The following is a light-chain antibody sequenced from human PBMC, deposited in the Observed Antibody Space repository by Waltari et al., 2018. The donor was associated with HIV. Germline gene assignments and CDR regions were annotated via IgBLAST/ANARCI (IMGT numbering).Light chain of an antibody. J-gene: IGKJ1*01. CDR2: WAS. Sequence: DIVMTQSPDSLAVSLGERGTISCKSSQTVLYNSNNKNHLAWYQQKAGQPPKLLIYWASIREIGVPERFTGSGSGTDFNLTISSLRADDVAVYYCQQFFTFPRTFGQGTKVEI. V-gene: IGKV4-1*01. CDR3: QQFFTFPRT. CDR1: QTVLYNSNNKNH.